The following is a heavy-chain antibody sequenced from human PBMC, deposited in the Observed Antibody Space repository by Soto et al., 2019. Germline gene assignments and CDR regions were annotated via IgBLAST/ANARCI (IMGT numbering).Heavy chain of an antibody. D-gene: IGHD3-3*01. CDR3: ARDRGRITIFGVVTKYNWFDP. J-gene: IGHJ5*02. CDR2: IDPSDSYT. Sequence: GESLKISCKGSGYSFTSYWISWVRQMPGKGLEWMGRIDPSDSYTNYSPSFQGHVTISADKPISTAYLQWSSLKASDTAMYYCARDRGRITIFGVVTKYNWFDPWGQGTLVTVSS. CDR1: GYSFTSYW. V-gene: IGHV5-10-1*01.